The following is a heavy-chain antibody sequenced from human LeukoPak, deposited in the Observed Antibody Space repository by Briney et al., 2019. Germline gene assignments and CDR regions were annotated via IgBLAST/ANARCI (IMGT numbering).Heavy chain of an antibody. CDR2: ISWNSGSI. D-gene: IGHD2-2*01. CDR1: GFTFGDYA. J-gene: IGHJ3*02. V-gene: IGHV3-9*01. CDR3: AKGVVVVPAAIEAGDAFDI. Sequence: GRSLRLSCAASGFTFGDYAMHWVRQAPGKGLEWVSGISWNSGSIGYADSVKGRFTISRDNAKNSLYLQMNSLRAEDTALYYCAKGVVVVPAAIEAGDAFDIWGQGTMVTVSS.